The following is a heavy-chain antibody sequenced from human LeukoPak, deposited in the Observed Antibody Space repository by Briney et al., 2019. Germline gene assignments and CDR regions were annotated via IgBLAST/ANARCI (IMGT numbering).Heavy chain of an antibody. CDR1: GFTFSAYS. Sequence: PGGSLRLSWAASGFTFSAYSMNWVSQAQGKGLEWVSSAGTSSSYIYYADSVKGRFTISRDNAKNSLYLQMNSLRAEDTAVYYCARDLHWAFDYWGQGTLVTVSS. V-gene: IGHV3-21*01. CDR2: AGTSSSYI. J-gene: IGHJ4*02. CDR3: ARDLHWAFDY. D-gene: IGHD3-16*01.